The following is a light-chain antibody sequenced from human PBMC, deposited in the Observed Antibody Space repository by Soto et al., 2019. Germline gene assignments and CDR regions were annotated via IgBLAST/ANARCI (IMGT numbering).Light chain of an antibody. CDR3: CSYAVNSGV. Sequence: QSALTQPASVSGSPGQSIIISCTGTSSDVGSYNFVSWYQQHPGKAPKLMIYEVSKRPSGVSNRFSGSKSGNTASLTISGLQPEDEADYYCCSYAVNSGVFGGGTKLTVL. V-gene: IGLV2-23*02. CDR2: EVS. CDR1: SSDVGSYNF. J-gene: IGLJ3*02.